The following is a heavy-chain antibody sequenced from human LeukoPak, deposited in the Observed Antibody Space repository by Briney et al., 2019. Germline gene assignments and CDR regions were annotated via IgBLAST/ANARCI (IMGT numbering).Heavy chain of an antibody. Sequence: PGGSLRLSCAASGFTFSSYSMNWVRQAPGKGLEWVSYISSSSSTIYYADSVKGRFTISRDNAKNSLYLQMNSLRAEDTAVYYCASRRPVGAACFDYWGQGTLVTVSS. D-gene: IGHD2-15*01. CDR1: GFTFSSYS. CDR3: ASRRPVGAACFDY. CDR2: ISSSSSTI. V-gene: IGHV3-48*01. J-gene: IGHJ4*02.